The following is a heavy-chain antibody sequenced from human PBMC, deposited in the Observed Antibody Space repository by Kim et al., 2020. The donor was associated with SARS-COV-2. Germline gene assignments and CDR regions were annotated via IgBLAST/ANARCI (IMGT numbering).Heavy chain of an antibody. CDR1: GFTFSSYA. J-gene: IGHJ4*02. V-gene: IGHV3-23*01. CDR2: ISGSGGST. CDR3: AKMVRDYGDHEYFDY. Sequence: GGSLRLSCAASGFTFSSYAMSWVRQAPGKGLEWVSAISGSGGSTYYADSVKGRFTISRDNSKNTLYLQMNSLRAEDTAVYYCAKMVRDYGDHEYFDYWGQGTLVTVSS. D-gene: IGHD4-17*01.